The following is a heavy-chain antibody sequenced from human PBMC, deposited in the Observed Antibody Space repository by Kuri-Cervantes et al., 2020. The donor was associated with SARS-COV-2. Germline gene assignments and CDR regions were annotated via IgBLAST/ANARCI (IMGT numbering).Heavy chain of an antibody. CDR3: VRAFNDILTS. Sequence: GGSLRLSCAASGFTVSSYYMSWVRQAPGKGLEWVSVIYSSGSTYYAGSVKSRFTISRDNAKNSLYLQMNSLRAEDTAVYYCVRAFNDILTSWGQGTLVTVSS. CDR1: GFTVSSYY. V-gene: IGHV3-66*01. J-gene: IGHJ5*02. CDR2: IYSSGST. D-gene: IGHD3-9*01.